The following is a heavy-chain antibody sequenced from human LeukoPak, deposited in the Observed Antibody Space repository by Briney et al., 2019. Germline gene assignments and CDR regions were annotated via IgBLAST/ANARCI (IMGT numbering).Heavy chain of an antibody. CDR1: GFTVSDS. CDR2: INSNSNYI. V-gene: IGHV3-21*01. J-gene: IGHJ1*01. Sequence: GGSLRLSCAASGFTVSDSMNWVRQAPGKGLEWVSSINSNSNYIYYADSVKGRFTISRDNAKDSLYLQMNGLRAEDTAVYYCAREKFADGYFQHWGQGTLVTVSS. CDR3: AREKFADGYFQH. D-gene: IGHD3-10*01.